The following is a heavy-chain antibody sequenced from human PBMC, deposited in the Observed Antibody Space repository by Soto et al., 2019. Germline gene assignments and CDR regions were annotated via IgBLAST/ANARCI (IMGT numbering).Heavy chain of an antibody. Sequence: ASVKVSCKASGYTFTGYYMHWVRQAPGQGLEWMGWINPNSGGTNYAQKFQGWVTMTRDTTISTAYMELSRLRSDDTAVYYCARALRYCSGGSCYSNYYDSSGASDAFDIWGQGTMVTVSS. CDR3: ARALRYCSGGSCYSNYYDSSGASDAFDI. J-gene: IGHJ3*02. CDR1: GYTFTGYY. D-gene: IGHD2-15*01. V-gene: IGHV1-2*04. CDR2: INPNSGGT.